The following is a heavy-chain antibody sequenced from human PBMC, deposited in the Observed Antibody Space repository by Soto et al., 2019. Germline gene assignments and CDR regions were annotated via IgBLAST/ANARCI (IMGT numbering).Heavy chain of an antibody. D-gene: IGHD3-16*01. Sequence: QVELVQSGAQVEKPGASVKLSCKASGYSFTDYYIHWVRQAPGQGLEWLGWINANGGATNYAEKFQDRLTLTRDTSINTAFMELTRLTSDDTALYFCSRGRSPFTWSSGQGTRVAVAS. CDR2: INANGGAT. CDR1: GYSFTDYY. V-gene: IGHV1-2*02. J-gene: IGHJ5*02. CDR3: SRGRSPFTWS.